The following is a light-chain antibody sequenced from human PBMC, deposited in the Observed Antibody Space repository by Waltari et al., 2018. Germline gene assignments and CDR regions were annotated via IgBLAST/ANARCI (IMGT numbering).Light chain of an antibody. CDR2: DAS. CDR3: QQRKTWPIT. J-gene: IGKJ5*01. Sequence: EIVLTQSPATLSLSPGERATLSCRASQSVSSFLAWYQQKRGRAPRLLIYDASTRATGIPARFSGSGSGTDFTLTISSLEPEDFAVYYCQQRKTWPITFGQGTRLEIK. CDR1: QSVSSF. V-gene: IGKV3-11*01.